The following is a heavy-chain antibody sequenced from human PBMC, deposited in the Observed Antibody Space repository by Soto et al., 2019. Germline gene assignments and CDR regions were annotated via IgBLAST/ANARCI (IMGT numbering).Heavy chain of an antibody. V-gene: IGHV3-30*18. D-gene: IGHD6-19*01. J-gene: IGHJ5*02. CDR2: ISYDGSNK. CDR3: AKEAVIAVAVNWFDP. CDR1: GFTFSSYG. Sequence: PGGSLRLSCAASGFTFSSYGMHWVRQAPGKGLEWVAVISYDGSNKYYADSVKGRFTISRDNSKNTLYLQMNSLRAEDTAVYYCAKEAVIAVAVNWFDPWGQGTLVTVPQ.